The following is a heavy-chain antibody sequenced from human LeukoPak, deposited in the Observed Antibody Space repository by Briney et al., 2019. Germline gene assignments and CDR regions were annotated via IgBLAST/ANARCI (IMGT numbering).Heavy chain of an antibody. J-gene: IGHJ4*02. V-gene: IGHV3-30*03. CDR1: GFTFSSYG. CDR3: ARDRYNSGIGYFEY. Sequence: GRSLRLSCAASGFTFSSYGMHWVSQAPGKGLEWVAVISYDGSKKYYGDSVKGRFTISRDNSKNTLYLLMNNLRAEDTAVYYCARDRYNSGIGYFEYWGQGTLVTVSS. D-gene: IGHD6-19*01. CDR2: ISYDGSKK.